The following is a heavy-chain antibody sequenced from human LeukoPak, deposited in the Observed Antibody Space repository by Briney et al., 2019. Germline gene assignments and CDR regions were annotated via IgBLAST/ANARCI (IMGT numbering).Heavy chain of an antibody. J-gene: IGHJ4*02. CDR1: GYSFTSYW. V-gene: IGHV5-51*01. Sequence: GESLKISCKGSGYSFTSYWIGWVRQMPGKGLEWMGIIYPGDSDTRYSPSFQGQVTISADKSISTAYLQWSSLKASDTAMYYCARSLGVVWGGYDFWSGSLYGSGSYLDYWGQGTLVTVSS. CDR2: IYPGDSDT. CDR3: ARSLGVVWGGYDFWSGSLYGSGSYLDY. D-gene: IGHD3-3*01.